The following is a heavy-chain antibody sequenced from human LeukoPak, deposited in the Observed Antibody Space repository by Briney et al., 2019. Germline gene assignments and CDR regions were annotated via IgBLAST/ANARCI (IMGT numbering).Heavy chain of an antibody. V-gene: IGHV4-59*01. Sequence: PSETPSPPITVPCGSISTYYWSWIRQPPAKGLEWIGYVYYDGNNDYNPSLKSRVTTSKDTSKKQFSLKLTSVTAADTAVYYCARVKDDNNFDRAFDFWSRGTMVTVSS. CDR1: CGSISTYY. D-gene: IGHD5-24*01. CDR2: VYYDGNN. J-gene: IGHJ3*01. CDR3: ARVKDDNNFDRAFDF.